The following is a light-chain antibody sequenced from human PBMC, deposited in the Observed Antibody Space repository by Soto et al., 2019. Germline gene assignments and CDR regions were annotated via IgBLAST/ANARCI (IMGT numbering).Light chain of an antibody. CDR3: NSYTSSSTVA. CDR1: SSDVGGYDY. Sequence: QSALTQPASVSESPGQSVTISCTGTSSDVGGYDYVSWYQQHPGKAPQLLIYDVSIRPSGVSDRFSGSKSGNTASLTISGLQAGDEADYYCNSYTSSSTVAFGGGTKLTVL. V-gene: IGLV2-14*01. J-gene: IGLJ2*01. CDR2: DVS.